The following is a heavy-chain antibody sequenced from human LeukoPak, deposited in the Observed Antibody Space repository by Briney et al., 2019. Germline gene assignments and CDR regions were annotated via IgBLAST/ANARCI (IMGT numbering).Heavy chain of an antibody. Sequence: SRGSLRLSCAASGFTVSSNYMSWVRQAPGKGLEWVSVMYSGGRTYYADSVKGRFTISRDNSKNTLYLQMNSLRAEDTAVYYCARGLGYGDTTFWGQGTLVTVSS. CDR3: ARGLGYGDTTF. J-gene: IGHJ4*02. CDR2: MYSGGRT. CDR1: GFTVSSNY. D-gene: IGHD4-17*01. V-gene: IGHV3-53*01.